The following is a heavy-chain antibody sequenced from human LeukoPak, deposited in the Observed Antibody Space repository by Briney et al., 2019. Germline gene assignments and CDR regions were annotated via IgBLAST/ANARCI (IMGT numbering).Heavy chain of an antibody. CDR3: ARLGAGPTYYDFWSGYSSFYFDY. CDR1: GGSISSSRYY. D-gene: IGHD3-3*01. Sequence: SETLSLTCAVSGGSISSSRYYWGWIRQPPGKGLEWIGAFFYGGNTYYNPSLKSRVTISVDTSNNQFSLKLSSVTAADTAVYYCARLGAGPTYYDFWSGYSSFYFDYWGQGTLVTVSS. V-gene: IGHV4-39*01. CDR2: FFYGGNT. J-gene: IGHJ4*02.